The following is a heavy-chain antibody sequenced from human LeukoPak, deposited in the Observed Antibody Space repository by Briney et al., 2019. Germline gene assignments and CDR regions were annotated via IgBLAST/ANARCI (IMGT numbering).Heavy chain of an antibody. J-gene: IGHJ4*02. Sequence: GGSLRLSCAASGFTFSSYTMHWIRQAPGKGLEWVSSISGSNSYIFYADSVKGRFTVSRGNAKDSLYLQMDSLRAEDTAVYYCARALTTLTYEGYWGQGTLVTVSS. CDR2: ISGSNSYI. V-gene: IGHV3-21*01. CDR3: ARALTTLTYEGY. CDR1: GFTFSSYT. D-gene: IGHD1-1*01.